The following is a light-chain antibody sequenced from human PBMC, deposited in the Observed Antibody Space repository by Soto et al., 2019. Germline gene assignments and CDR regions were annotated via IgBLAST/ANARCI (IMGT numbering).Light chain of an antibody. CDR1: QGISSA. CDR3: XQYNTFWT. V-gene: IGKV1-13*02. CDR2: DAS. J-gene: IGKJ1*01. Sequence: IQMTQSPSSLSASVGDRVTISCRASQGISSALAWFQQKPGKAPKLLIYDASSLESGVXSRFSGSGSGTEFTLTISSLQPDDFATYYCXQYNTFWTXGPGTKVDI.